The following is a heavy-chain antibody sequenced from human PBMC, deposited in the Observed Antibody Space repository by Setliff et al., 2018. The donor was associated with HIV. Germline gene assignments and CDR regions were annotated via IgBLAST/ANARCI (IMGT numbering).Heavy chain of an antibody. Sequence: GGSLRLSCAPSEFAFSTHIIHWVRQAPGKGLEWVSSITGGGATQYADFVKGRFTISRDVSKNTVLLQMNSLRVDDTAVYYCAKDNSEHWPTGRLDYWGQGTLVTVSS. CDR3: AKDNSEHWPTGRLDY. D-gene: IGHD4-17*01. CDR1: EFAFSTHI. J-gene: IGHJ4*02. V-gene: IGHV3-23*01. CDR2: ITGGGAT.